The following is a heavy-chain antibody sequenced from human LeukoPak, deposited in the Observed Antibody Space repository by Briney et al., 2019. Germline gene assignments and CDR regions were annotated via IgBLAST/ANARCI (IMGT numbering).Heavy chain of an antibody. Sequence: PSETLSLTCTVSGGSISSSTSYWGWIRQPPGKGLEWIGNIYYSGSTYYNPSLKSRVTISVDTSKNQFSLKLSSVTAADTAVYYCAEGGDWDWFDPWGQGTLVTVSS. CDR3: AEGGDWDWFDP. D-gene: IGHD2-21*02. CDR1: GGSISSSTSY. J-gene: IGHJ5*02. V-gene: IGHV4-39*07. CDR2: IYYSGST.